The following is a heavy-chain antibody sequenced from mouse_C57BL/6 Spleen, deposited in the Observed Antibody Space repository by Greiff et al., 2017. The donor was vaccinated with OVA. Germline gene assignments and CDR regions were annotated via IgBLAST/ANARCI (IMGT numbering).Heavy chain of an antibody. V-gene: IGHV1-15*01. D-gene: IGHD1-1*01. CDR1: GYTFTDYE. J-gene: IGHJ2*01. Sequence: QVQLQQSGAELVRPGASVTLSCKASGYTFTDYEMHWVKQTPVHGLEWIGAIDPETGGTAYNQKFKGKAILTADKSSSTAYMELRSLTSEDAAVEYCTRITTVWNYWGQGTTLTVSS. CDR2: IDPETGGT. CDR3: TRITTVWNY.